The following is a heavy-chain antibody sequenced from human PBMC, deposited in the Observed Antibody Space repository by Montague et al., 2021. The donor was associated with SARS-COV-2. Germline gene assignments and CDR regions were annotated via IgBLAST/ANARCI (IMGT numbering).Heavy chain of an antibody. V-gene: IGHV4-61*01. J-gene: IGHJ6*02. CDR1: GGSVSSGSYY. Sequence: SETLSLTCTVSGGSVSSGSYYWSWIRQPPGKGLVWNGYIYYSGSTNYNPSLKSRVTISVDTSKNQFSLKLSSVTAADTAVYYCARDPWRITIFGVVTRYGLDVWGQGTTVTVSS. D-gene: IGHD3-3*01. CDR2: IYYSGST. CDR3: ARDPWRITIFGVVTRYGLDV.